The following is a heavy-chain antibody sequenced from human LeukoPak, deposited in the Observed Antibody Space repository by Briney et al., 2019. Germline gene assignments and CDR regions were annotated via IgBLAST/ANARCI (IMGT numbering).Heavy chain of an antibody. V-gene: IGHV3-11*01. CDR3: ASMRVTPEDTDY. Sequence: GGSLRLSCAASGFTFSDYYMSWIRQAPGKGLEWVSYISSSGSTIYYADSVKGRFTISRDNAKNSLYLQMNSLRAEDTAVYYCASMRVTPEDTDYWGQGTLVTVYS. CDR1: GFTFSDYY. CDR2: ISSSGSTI. D-gene: IGHD5-18*01. J-gene: IGHJ4*02.